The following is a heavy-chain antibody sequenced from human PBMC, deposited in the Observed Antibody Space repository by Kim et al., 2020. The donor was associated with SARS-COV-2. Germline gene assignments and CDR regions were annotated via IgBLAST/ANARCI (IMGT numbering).Heavy chain of an antibody. D-gene: IGHD3-10*01. V-gene: IGHV3-48*01. J-gene: IGHJ4*02. Sequence: RTIAYPDSWKVRSTNSRDKAKNSLYLQMNSLRAEETAVYYCARDLGGYFDYWGQGTLVTVSS. CDR3: ARDLGGYFDY. CDR2: RTI.